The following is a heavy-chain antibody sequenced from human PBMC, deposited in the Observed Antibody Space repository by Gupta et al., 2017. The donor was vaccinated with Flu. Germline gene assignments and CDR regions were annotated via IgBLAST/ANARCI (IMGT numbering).Heavy chain of an antibody. CDR3: ARRPDCPSGNCLKNFFDY. CDR1: GDSISSSNW. V-gene: IGHV4-4*02. Sequence: QVQLQESGPGLVEPSGTLSLTCAVSGDSISSSNWWSWVRQPPGKGLEWIGEIHPSGTTNYNPSLKSRVTTSVDKSKNLFSLRMNFVTAADTAVYYCARRPDCPSGNCLKNFFDYWGQGNLVTVSS. J-gene: IGHJ4*02. CDR2: IHPSGTT. D-gene: IGHD2-15*01.